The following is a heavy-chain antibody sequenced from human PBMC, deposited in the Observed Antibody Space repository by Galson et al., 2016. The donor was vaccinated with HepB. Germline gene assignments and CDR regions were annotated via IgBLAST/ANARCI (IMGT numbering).Heavy chain of an antibody. CDR2: ISYDGIHK. CDR3: AKEGCDNNCNTYYLNV. Sequence: SLRLSCAASGFTFSNYPVHWVRQAPGKGPEWVAVISYDGIHKYYADYVKGRFTISRDNSKNTLYLKMDSLRAEDTAVYYCAKEGCDNNCNTYYLNVWGQETLVTVSS. J-gene: IGHJ4*02. V-gene: IGHV3-30*04. CDR1: GFTFSNYP. D-gene: IGHD2/OR15-2a*01.